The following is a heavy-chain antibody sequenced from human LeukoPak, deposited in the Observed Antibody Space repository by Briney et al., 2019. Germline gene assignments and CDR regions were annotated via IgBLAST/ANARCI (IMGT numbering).Heavy chain of an antibody. D-gene: IGHD1-26*01. V-gene: IGHV1-2*02. CDR2: INPNSGGT. J-gene: IGHJ4*02. CDR3: ARGQTSGSYYYVY. CDR1: GYTFTGYY. Sequence: ASVKVSCKASGYTFTGYYMHWVRQAPGQGLEWMGWINPNSGGTNYAQKFQGRVTMTRDTSISTAYMELSRLRSDDTAVYYCARGQTSGSYYYVYWGQGTLVTVSS.